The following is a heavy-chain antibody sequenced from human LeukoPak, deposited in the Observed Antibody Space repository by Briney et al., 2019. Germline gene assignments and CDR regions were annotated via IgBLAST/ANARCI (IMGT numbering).Heavy chain of an antibody. Sequence: SETLSLTCTVSSFSISRDYWTWIRQPAGKELEWIGLISSTVSTNYNPSLNSRVTMSVDTATNQFSLKLSSVTAADTAVYFCARGLLTYYYARDGPPPSLNYYFDYWGLGIQVTVSS. V-gene: IGHV4-4*07. CDR1: SFSISRDY. J-gene: IGHJ4*02. CDR3: ARGLLTYYYARDGPPPSLNYYFDY. CDR2: ISSTVST. D-gene: IGHD3-10*02.